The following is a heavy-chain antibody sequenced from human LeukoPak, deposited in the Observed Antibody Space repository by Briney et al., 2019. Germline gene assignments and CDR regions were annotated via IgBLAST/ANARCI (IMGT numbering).Heavy chain of an antibody. CDR3: ASLYDSSGYYYPYFDY. D-gene: IGHD3-22*01. Sequence: PSETLSLTCTVSGGSISSYYWSWIRQPPGKGLEWIGYIYYSGSTDYNPSLKSRVTISVETSKNQFSLKLSSVTAADTAVYYCASLYDSSGYYYPYFDYWGQGTLVTVSS. J-gene: IGHJ4*02. V-gene: IGHV4-59*12. CDR1: GGSISSYY. CDR2: IYYSGST.